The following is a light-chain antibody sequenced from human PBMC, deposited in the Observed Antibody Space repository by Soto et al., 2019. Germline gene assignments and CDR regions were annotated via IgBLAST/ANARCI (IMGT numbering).Light chain of an antibody. CDR3: QQYNNWWT. CDR1: QSVSRN. J-gene: IGKJ1*01. CDR2: GAS. V-gene: IGKV3-15*01. Sequence: EIVMTQSPATLSVSPGERATLSCRASQSVSRNLAWYQQKPGQAPRLLIYGASTRATGIPARFSGSGSGTEFILTISSLQSEDFAVYYCQQYNNWWTFGQGTKV.